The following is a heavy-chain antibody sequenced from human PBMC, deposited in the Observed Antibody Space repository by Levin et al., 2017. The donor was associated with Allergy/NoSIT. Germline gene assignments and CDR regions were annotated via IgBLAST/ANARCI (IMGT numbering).Heavy chain of an antibody. CDR2: INWNGGST. D-gene: IGHD5-18*01. Sequence: GESLKISCAASGFTFDDYGMSWVRQAPGKGLEWVSGINWNGGSTGYADSVKGRFTISRDNAKNSLYLQMNSLRAEDTALYYCARERGVDTAMVGDAFDIWGQGTMVTVSS. CDR1: GFTFDDYG. J-gene: IGHJ3*02. V-gene: IGHV3-20*04. CDR3: ARERGVDTAMVGDAFDI.